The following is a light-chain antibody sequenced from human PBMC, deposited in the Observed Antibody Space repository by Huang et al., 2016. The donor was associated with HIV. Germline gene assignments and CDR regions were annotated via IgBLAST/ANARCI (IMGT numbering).Light chain of an antibody. CDR2: GAS. Sequence: DIQMTQSPSSQPASIGDKVTITCRASLALINSLARYQQQPGKAPKLRLYGASNLERGVPSRFSGSGSGTDYTLAISSLQPEDFATYYCQQYYVSPWTFGQGTRVDIK. CDR3: QQYYVSPWT. J-gene: IGKJ1*01. V-gene: IGKV1-NL1*01. CDR1: LALINS.